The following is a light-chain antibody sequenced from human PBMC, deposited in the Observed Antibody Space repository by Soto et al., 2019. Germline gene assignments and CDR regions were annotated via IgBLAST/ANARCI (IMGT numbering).Light chain of an antibody. CDR1: QSVRSTY. Sequence: EIVLTQSPGTLSLSPGERATLSCRASQSVRSTYLAWYQQKPGQAPRLLIFAAASRATCIPDRFSGSVSGRDFTLTISRLEPEDFAVYSCQQYGSSPYTFGQGTKLQI. V-gene: IGKV3-20*01. CDR2: AAA. CDR3: QQYGSSPYT. J-gene: IGKJ2*01.